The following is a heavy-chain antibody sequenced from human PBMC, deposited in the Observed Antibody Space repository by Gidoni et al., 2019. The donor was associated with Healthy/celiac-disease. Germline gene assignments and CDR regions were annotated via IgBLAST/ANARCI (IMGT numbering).Heavy chain of an antibody. CDR2: IKQDGSEK. V-gene: IGHV3-7*03. Sequence: EVQLVESGGGLVQQGGSRRLSCAASGFTFSSYWMSWVRQAPGKGLEWVANIKQDGSEKYYVDSVTGRFTISRDNAKNSLYLQMNSLRAEDTAVYYCARERLEVVPAAIAFDPWGQGTLVTVSS. CDR3: ARERLEVVPAAIAFDP. J-gene: IGHJ5*02. CDR1: GFTFSSYW. D-gene: IGHD2-2*01.